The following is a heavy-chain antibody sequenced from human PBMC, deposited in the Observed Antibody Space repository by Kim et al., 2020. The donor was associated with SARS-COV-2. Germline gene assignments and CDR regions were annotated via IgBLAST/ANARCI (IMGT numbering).Heavy chain of an antibody. Sequence: YSPAFQGHVTIAVDKSINTAYLQWSGLRASDTAMYYCARRGSGRFGDEDYWGQGTLVTVSS. CDR3: ARRGSGRFGDEDY. V-gene: IGHV5-10-1*01. D-gene: IGHD3-10*01. J-gene: IGHJ4*02.